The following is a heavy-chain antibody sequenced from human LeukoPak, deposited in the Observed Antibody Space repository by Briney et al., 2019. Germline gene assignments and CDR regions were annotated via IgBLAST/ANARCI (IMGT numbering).Heavy chain of an antibody. V-gene: IGHV4-38-2*02. Sequence: PSETLSHTCTVSGYSISSGYYWGWIRQPPGKGLEWIGSIYHSGSTYYNPSLKSRVTISVDTSKDQFSLKLSSVTAADTAVYYCARGAVAGTFDYWGQGTLVTVSS. CDR2: IYHSGST. CDR3: ARGAVAGTFDY. CDR1: GYSISSGYY. D-gene: IGHD6-19*01. J-gene: IGHJ4*02.